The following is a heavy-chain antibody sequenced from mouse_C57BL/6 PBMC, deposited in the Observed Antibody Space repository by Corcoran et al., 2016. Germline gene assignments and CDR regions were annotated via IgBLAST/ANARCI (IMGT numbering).Heavy chain of an antibody. V-gene: IGHV1-18*01. Sequence: EVQLQQSGPELVKPGASVKIPCKASGYTFTDYNMDWVKQSHGKSLEWIGDINPNNGGTIYNQKFKGKATLTVDKSSSTAYMELRSLTSEDTAVYYCARPEAIYYGNYGGFAYWGQGTLVTVSA. D-gene: IGHD2-1*01. CDR2: INPNNGGT. CDR1: GYTFTDYN. J-gene: IGHJ3*01. CDR3: ARPEAIYYGNYGGFAY.